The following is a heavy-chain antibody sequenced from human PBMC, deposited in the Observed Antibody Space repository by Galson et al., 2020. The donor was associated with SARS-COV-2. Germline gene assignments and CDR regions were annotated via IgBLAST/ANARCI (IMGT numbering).Heavy chain of an antibody. J-gene: IGHJ4*02. CDR3: SRAHTFGGVLVF. Sequence: SIHHSGDTYYSPSLRRRVTISIDTSKNQFSLDVSSLTTADTAVYYCSRAHTFGGVLVFWGQGALVTVSS. CDR2: IHHSGDT. V-gene: IGHV4-38-2*02. D-gene: IGHD3-16*02.